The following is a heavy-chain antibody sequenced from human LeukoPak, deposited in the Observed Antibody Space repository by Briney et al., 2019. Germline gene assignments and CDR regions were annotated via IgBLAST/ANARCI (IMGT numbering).Heavy chain of an antibody. CDR3: ARAVCSSTSCYSFGGDAFDI. V-gene: IGHV4-30-4*08. Sequence: PSETLSLTCAVYGGSFSGYYWSWIRQPPGKGLEWIGYIYYSGSTYYNPSLKSRVTISVDTSKNQFSLKLSSVTAADTAVYYCARAVCSSTSCYSFGGDAFDIWGQGTMVTVSS. D-gene: IGHD2-2*01. J-gene: IGHJ3*02. CDR1: GGSFSGYY. CDR2: IYYSGST.